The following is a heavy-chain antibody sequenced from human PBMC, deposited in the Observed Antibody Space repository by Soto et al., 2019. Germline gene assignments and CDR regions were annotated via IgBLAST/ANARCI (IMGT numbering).Heavy chain of an antibody. Sequence: SETLSLTCTVPGVSIISYYWSWIRQPPGEGLEWIGYIYYSGSTNYNPSLKSRVTISVDTSKNQFSLKLSSVTAADTAVYYCARAQNYDFWSGYYYYYGMDVWGQGTTVT. V-gene: IGHV4-59*01. CDR1: GVSIISYY. CDR3: ARAQNYDFWSGYYYYYGMDV. CDR2: IYYSGST. J-gene: IGHJ6*02. D-gene: IGHD3-3*01.